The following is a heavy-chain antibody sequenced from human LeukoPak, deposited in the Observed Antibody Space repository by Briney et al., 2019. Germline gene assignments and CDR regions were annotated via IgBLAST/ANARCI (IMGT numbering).Heavy chain of an antibody. CDR2: MNPNSGNT. CDR3: ARKRESYYDFWSEDYYYMDV. V-gene: IGHV1-8*01. J-gene: IGHJ6*03. D-gene: IGHD3-3*01. CDR1: GYSFSSYD. Sequence: ASVKVPCKASGYSFSSYDVNWVRQATGQGLEWMGWMNPNSGNTGYAQKFQGRVTMTRSTSLNTAHMELSSLRSDDTAVYYCARKRESYYDFWSEDYYYMDVWGKGTTVTVSS.